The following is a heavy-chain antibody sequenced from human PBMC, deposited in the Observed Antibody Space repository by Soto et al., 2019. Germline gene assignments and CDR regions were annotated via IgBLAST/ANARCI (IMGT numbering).Heavy chain of an antibody. CDR3: AKAGRARGGEVDY. CDR2: IYSGGST. D-gene: IGHD2-21*01. CDR1: GFTVRSNY. Sequence: EVQLVESGGGLVQPGGSLRLSCAASGFTVRSNYMSWVRQAPGKGLEWVSVIYSGGSTYYADSVKGRFIISRDNSKNMLYLQMNSLRAEDTAVYYCAKAGRARGGEVDYWGQGPLVTVSS. J-gene: IGHJ4*02. V-gene: IGHV3-66*01.